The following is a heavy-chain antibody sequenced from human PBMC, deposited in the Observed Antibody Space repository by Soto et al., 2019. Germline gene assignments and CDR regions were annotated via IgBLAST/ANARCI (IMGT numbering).Heavy chain of an antibody. CDR3: ARGWGYCSGGSCYGRALDY. CDR1: GGSISSYY. Sequence: SETLSLTCTVSGGSISSYYWSWIRQPPGKGLEWIGYIYYSGSTNYNPSLKSRVTISVDTSKNQFSLKLSSVTAADTAVYYCARGWGYCSGGSCYGRALDYWGPGTLVTVSS. D-gene: IGHD2-15*01. CDR2: IYYSGST. V-gene: IGHV4-59*12. J-gene: IGHJ4*02.